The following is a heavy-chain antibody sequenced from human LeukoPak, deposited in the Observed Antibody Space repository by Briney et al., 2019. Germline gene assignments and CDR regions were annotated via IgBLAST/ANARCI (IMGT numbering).Heavy chain of an antibody. CDR3: ASGTYRLGDY. CDR2: ISGSGVDT. D-gene: IGHD3-10*01. CDR1: GFSSSTYA. Sequence: RGCLRLSCAAAGFSSSTYAMSWVSQAPGKGLGWVSGISGSGVDTHYAGSVKGRFRISRDNSANILYLQMNSVREEDTAVYYCASGTYRLGDYWGRGTQVAVS. J-gene: IGHJ4*02. V-gene: IGHV3-23*01.